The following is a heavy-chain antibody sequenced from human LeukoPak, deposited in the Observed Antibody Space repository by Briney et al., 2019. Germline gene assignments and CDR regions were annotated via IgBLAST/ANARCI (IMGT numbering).Heavy chain of an antibody. V-gene: IGHV3-7*01. CDR1: GFTFSYYW. D-gene: IGHD3-10*01. J-gene: IGHJ6*03. CDR2: IKLDGSEQ. Sequence: GGSLRLSCAASGFTFSYYWMYWVRQAPGKGLEWVASIKLDGSEQYYLGSVKGRFTISRDNARNSLHLQVNSLRAEDTAMYYCARDSPRGWSMDVWGKGTTVTVSS. CDR3: ARDSPRGWSMDV.